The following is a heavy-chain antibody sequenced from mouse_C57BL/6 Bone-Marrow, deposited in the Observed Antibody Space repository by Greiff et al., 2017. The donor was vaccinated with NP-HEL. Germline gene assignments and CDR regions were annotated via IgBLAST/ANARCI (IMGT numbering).Heavy chain of an antibody. Sequence: QVQLQQSGSELRSPGSSVKLSCKDFDSEVFPIAYMSWVRQKPGNGFEWIGGILPSIGRTIYGEKFEDKATLTADTPSNTAYLELNSLTSEDSAIYYCARKGISYTWYFDVWGTGTTVTVSS. CDR1: DSEVFPIAY. V-gene: IGHV15-2*01. CDR3: ARKGISYTWYFDV. CDR2: ILPSIGRT. D-gene: IGHD1-1*01. J-gene: IGHJ1*03.